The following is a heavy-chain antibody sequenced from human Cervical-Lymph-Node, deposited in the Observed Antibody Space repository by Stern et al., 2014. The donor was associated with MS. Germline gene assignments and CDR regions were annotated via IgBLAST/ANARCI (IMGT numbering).Heavy chain of an antibody. CDR1: GYSFTANW. V-gene: IGHV5-51*01. CDR2: IYPGDSDT. Sequence: DVQLEESGAEVKKPGESLKISCKGSGYSFTANWIAWVRQMPGKGLEWMWIIYPGDSDTRYSPSFQGQVTISADKSISTAYLQWSSLKASDTAMYYCARDYGDYAFDYWGQGTLVTVSS. J-gene: IGHJ4*02. D-gene: IGHD4-17*01. CDR3: ARDYGDYAFDY.